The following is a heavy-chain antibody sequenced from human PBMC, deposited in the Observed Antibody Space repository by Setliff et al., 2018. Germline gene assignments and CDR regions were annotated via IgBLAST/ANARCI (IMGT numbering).Heavy chain of an antibody. CDR3: ARGPSPTVTPSRLIYFYHMDV. Sequence: SVKVSCKAAGDPFNAYGVSWVRQAPGQGLEWMGAIIPVLGMTDYAQKFQGRLTITADQSTTTVYMELSSLRFDDTALYYCARGPSPTVTPSRLIYFYHMDVWGTGTTVTVSS. V-gene: IGHV1-69*10. CDR2: IIPVLGMT. D-gene: IGHD4-17*01. CDR1: GDPFNAYG. J-gene: IGHJ6*03.